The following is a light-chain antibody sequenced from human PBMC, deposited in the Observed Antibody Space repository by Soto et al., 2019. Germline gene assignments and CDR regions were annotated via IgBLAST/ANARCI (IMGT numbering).Light chain of an antibody. J-gene: IGLJ1*01. CDR1: SGSVSTAHN. CDR2: STT. V-gene: IGLV8-61*01. CDR3: ALFIGNGISV. Sequence: QTVVTQESSFSVSPGGTVTLTCGLISGSVSTAHNPNWYQQTPGQAPRTLIYSTTTRSSGVPDHFSGSILGTKAALTITGAQADDESDYYWALFIGNGISVFGTGTKLAVL.